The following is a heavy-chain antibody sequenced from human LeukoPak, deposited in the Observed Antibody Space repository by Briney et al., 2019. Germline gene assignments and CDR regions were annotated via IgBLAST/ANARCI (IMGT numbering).Heavy chain of an antibody. CDR3: AKDRGYSDTRGFLDY. CDR1: GFTFTNYG. Sequence: GGSLRLSCAASGFTFTNYGMHWVRQAPGKGLEWVAVISNDGSNKYYADSVRGRLIISRDNSKDTLYLQMNSLGVEDTAVYYCAKDRGYSDTRGFLDYWGQGTLDPAPS. V-gene: IGHV3-30*18. CDR2: ISNDGSNK. D-gene: IGHD3-22*01. J-gene: IGHJ4*02.